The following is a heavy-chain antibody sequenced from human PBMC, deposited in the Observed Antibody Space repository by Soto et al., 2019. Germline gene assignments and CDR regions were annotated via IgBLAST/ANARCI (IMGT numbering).Heavy chain of an antibody. V-gene: IGHV4-30-2*01. Sequence: SETLSLTCAVSGGSISSGGYSWSWIRQPPGKGLEWIGYIYHSGSTYYNPSLKSRVTISVDRSKNQFSLKLSSVTAADTAVYYCARSISITMVRGVIYYYYGMDVWGQGTTVTVSS. J-gene: IGHJ6*02. CDR1: GGSISSGGYS. CDR2: IYHSGST. D-gene: IGHD3-10*01. CDR3: ARSISITMVRGVIYYYYGMDV.